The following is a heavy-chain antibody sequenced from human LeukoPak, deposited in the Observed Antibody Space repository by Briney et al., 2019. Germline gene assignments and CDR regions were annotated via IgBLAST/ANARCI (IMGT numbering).Heavy chain of an antibody. J-gene: IGHJ5*02. Sequence: GGSLRLSCAASGFTFSSYGMHWVRQAPGKGLEWVAVISYDGSNKYYADSVKGRFTISRDNSKNTLYLQMNSLRAEDTAVYYCAKLYGSGSHYNGDLWGQGTLVTVSS. CDR3: AKLYGSGSHYNGDL. CDR1: GFTFSSYG. CDR2: ISYDGSNK. D-gene: IGHD3-10*01. V-gene: IGHV3-30*18.